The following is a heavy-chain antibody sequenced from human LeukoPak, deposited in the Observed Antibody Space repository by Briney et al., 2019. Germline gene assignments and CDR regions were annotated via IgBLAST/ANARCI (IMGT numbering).Heavy chain of an antibody. J-gene: IGHJ6*03. V-gene: IGHV1-18*01. CDR3: ARGPCSSTSCHVSYYYYMDV. CDR2: ISAYNGNT. CDR1: GYTFTSYG. Sequence: ASVKVSCKASGYTFTSYGISWVRQAPGQGLEWMGWISAYNGNTNYAQKLQGRVTMTTDTSTSTAYMELRSLRSDDKAVYYCARGPCSSTSCHVSYYYYMDVWGKGTTVTVSS. D-gene: IGHD2-2*01.